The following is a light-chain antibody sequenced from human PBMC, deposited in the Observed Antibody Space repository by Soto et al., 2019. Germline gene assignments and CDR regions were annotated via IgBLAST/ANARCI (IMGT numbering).Light chain of an antibody. J-gene: IGLJ2*01. V-gene: IGLV1-44*01. Sequence: QPVLTQPPSASGTPGQRVTISCSGSSSNIGSNTVNWYQQLPGTAPKLLIYSNNQRPSGVPDRFSGSSFGTSASLVISGLQSEDEAGYYCAAWDDSLNGMVFGGGTKLTVL. CDR3: AAWDDSLNGMV. CDR2: SNN. CDR1: SSNIGSNT.